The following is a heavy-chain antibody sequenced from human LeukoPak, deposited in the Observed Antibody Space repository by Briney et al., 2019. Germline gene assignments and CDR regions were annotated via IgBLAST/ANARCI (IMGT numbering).Heavy chain of an antibody. J-gene: IGHJ4*02. CDR3: ARGSTRDFWSGYYASFYFDY. V-gene: IGHV3-7*01. CDR2: IKQDGSEK. Sequence: GGSLRLSCAASGFTFSGYWMSWVRQAPGKGLEWVANIKQDGSEKYYVDSVKGRFTISRDNAKNSLYLQMNSLRAEDTAVYYCARGSTRDFWSGYYASFYFDYWGQGTLVTVSS. CDR1: GFTFSGYW. D-gene: IGHD3-3*01.